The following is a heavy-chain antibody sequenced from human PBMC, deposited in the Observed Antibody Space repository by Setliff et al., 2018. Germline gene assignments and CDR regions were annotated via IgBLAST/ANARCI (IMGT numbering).Heavy chain of an antibody. Sequence: SETLSLTCTVSGGSISSGSYYWSWIRQPAGKGLEWIGHIYTSGSTNYNPSPKSRVTISVDTSKNQFSLKLSSVTAADTAVYYCAREAFVVVPAALHYYYGMDVWGQGTTVTVSS. D-gene: IGHD2-2*01. V-gene: IGHV4-61*09. CDR1: GGSISSGSYY. CDR3: AREAFVVVPAALHYYYGMDV. CDR2: IYTSGST. J-gene: IGHJ6*02.